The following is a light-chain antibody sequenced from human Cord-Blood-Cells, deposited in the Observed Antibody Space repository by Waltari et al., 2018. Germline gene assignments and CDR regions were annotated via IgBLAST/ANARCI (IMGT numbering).Light chain of an antibody. Sequence: QPVLTQPTSLSASPGASARFTCTLRSGINVGTYRIYWYQQKPGSLPRYPLRYKSDSDKQQGSGVPSRFSGSKDASTNAGLLLISGLQSEDEADYYCAIWYSSIWVFGGGTKLTVL. V-gene: IGLV5-39*01. CDR2: YKSDSDK. CDR1: SGINVGTYR. CDR3: AIWYSSIWV. J-gene: IGLJ3*02.